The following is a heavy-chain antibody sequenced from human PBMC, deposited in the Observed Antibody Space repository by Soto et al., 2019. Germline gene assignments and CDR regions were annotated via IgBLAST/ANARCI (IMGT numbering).Heavy chain of an antibody. CDR1: GGSISSSSYY. CDR3: AREGEAAAGIFIGWHNWFDP. J-gene: IGHJ5*02. CDR2: IYYSGST. D-gene: IGHD6-13*01. Sequence: SETLSLTCTVSGGSISSSSYYWGWIRQPPGKGLEWIGSIYYSGSTYYNPSLKSRVTISVDTSKNQFSLKLSSVTAADTAVYYCAREGEAAAGIFIGWHNWFDPWGQGTLVTVSS. V-gene: IGHV4-39*02.